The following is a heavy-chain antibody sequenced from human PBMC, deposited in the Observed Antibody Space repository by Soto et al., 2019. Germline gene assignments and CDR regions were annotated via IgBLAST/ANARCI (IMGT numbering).Heavy chain of an antibody. J-gene: IGHJ6*03. CDR3: ARGRGQLVLRGFYYYYYMDV. CDR1: GGSFSGYY. V-gene: IGHV4-34*01. Sequence: SETLSLTCAVYGGSFSGYYWSWIRQPPGKGLEWIGEINHSGSTNYNPSLKSRVTISVDTSKNQFSLKLSSVTAADTAVYYCARGRGQLVLRGFYYYYYMDVWGKGTTVTVSS. CDR2: INHSGST. D-gene: IGHD6-6*01.